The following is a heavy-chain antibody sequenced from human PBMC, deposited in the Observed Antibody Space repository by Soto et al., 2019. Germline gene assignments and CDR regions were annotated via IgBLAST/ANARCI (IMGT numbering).Heavy chain of an antibody. CDR1: GYTFTSYY. CDR3: ARDESGIAAVPLGYYYGMDV. CDR2: INPSGGST. Sequence: ASVKVSCKASGYTFTSYYMHWVRQAPGQGLEWMGIINPSGGSTSYAQKFQGRVTMTRDTSTSTVYMELSSLRSEDTAVYYCARDESGIAAVPLGYYYGMDVWGQGTTVTVSS. V-gene: IGHV1-46*01. D-gene: IGHD6-25*01. J-gene: IGHJ6*02.